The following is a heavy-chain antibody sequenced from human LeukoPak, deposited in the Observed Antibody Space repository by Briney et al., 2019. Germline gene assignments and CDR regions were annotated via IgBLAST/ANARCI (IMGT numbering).Heavy chain of an antibody. V-gene: IGHV4-39*01. CDR3: ARQRWLVHNWFDP. CDR1: GGSISSGSYY. Sequence: PSETLSLTCIVSGGSISSGSYYWGWIRHPPGKGLEWIGSISYSASTYYNPSLKSRVTISVDTSKNQFSLKLSSATAADTALYYCARQRWLVHNWFDPWGQGTLVTVSS. D-gene: IGHD6-19*01. J-gene: IGHJ5*02. CDR2: ISYSAST.